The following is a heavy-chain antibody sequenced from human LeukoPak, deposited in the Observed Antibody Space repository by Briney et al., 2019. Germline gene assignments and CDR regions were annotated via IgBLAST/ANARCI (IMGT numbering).Heavy chain of an antibody. D-gene: IGHD5-24*01. J-gene: IGHJ4*02. CDR1: GGTFSSYA. Sequence: SVKVSCKASGGTFSSYAISWVRQAPGQGLEWMGGIIPIFGTANYAQKFQGRVTITADESTSTVYMALSSLRSEDTAVYYCARGNRRDGYNSLFDYWGQGTLVTVSS. V-gene: IGHV1-69*13. CDR3: ARGNRRDGYNSLFDY. CDR2: IIPIFGTA.